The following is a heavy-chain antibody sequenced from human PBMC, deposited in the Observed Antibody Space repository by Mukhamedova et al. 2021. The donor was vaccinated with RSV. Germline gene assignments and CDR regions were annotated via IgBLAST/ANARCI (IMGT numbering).Heavy chain of an antibody. CDR1: SYG. V-gene: IGHV3-30*18. CDR3: AKEYCSGGGCYSDYFDY. J-gene: IGHJ4*01. D-gene: IGHD2-15*01. CDR2: ISYDGSNR. Sequence: SYGMHWVRQAPGKGLEWVAVISYDGSNRFYADSMKGRLTISRDISKNTLYLQMNSLRVEDTALYYCAKEYCSGGGCYSDYFDYWG.